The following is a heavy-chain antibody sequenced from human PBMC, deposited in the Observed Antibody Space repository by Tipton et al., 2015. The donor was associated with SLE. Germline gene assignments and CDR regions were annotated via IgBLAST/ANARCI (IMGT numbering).Heavy chain of an antibody. Sequence: TLSLTCSVSGDSISTYSWNWIRQPAGKGLEWVGRIYGSGGTYYNPSLKSRVTISVDTSKNQFSLNLSSVTAADTAVYYCARGGLGYSYYYYMDVWGKGTTVTVSS. CDR1: GDSISTYS. V-gene: IGHV4-4*07. D-gene: IGHD5-18*01. J-gene: IGHJ6*03. CDR2: IYGSGGT. CDR3: ARGGLGYSYYYYMDV.